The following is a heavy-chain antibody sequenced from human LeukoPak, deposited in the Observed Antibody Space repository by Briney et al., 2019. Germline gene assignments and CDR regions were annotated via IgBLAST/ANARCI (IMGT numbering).Heavy chain of an antibody. CDR2: INPDGSQT. V-gene: IGHV3-74*01. CDR1: GFTFSSYA. J-gene: IGHJ4*02. CDR3: ARDPVRRDSY. Sequence: PGGSLRLSCAASGFTFSSYAMHWVRHAPGKGLVWVSHINPDGSQTNYADSVTGRFTISRDNAKNTLYLQMNSLRAEDTAVYYCARDPVRRDSYWGQGTLVTVSS. D-gene: IGHD3-10*01.